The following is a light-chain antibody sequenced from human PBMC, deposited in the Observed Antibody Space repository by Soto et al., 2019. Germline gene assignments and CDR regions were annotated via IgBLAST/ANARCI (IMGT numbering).Light chain of an antibody. V-gene: IGKV3D-20*02. Sequence: EIVLTQSPGTLSLSPGERATLSCRASQSVSSSYLAWYQQKPGQAPRLLISDASNRATGIPARFSGSGSGTDFTLTISSLEPEDFAVYYCHQRQYGPPITFGQGTRLEIK. CDR3: HQRQYGPPIT. J-gene: IGKJ5*01. CDR2: DAS. CDR1: QSVSSSY.